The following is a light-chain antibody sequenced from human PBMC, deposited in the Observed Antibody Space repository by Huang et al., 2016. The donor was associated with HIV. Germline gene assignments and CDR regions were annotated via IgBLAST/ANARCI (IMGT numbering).Light chain of an antibody. V-gene: IGKV3-15*01. CDR2: GAS. J-gene: IGKJ3*01. Sequence: EIVMTQSPATLSVSPGERATLSCRASQSVSSNLAWYQQQPGQAPRLLIYGASTRATGSPARFSGSGSGTEFTLTISSRQSEDFAVYYCQQYNNWPPATFGPGTKVDIK. CDR3: QQYNNWPPAT. CDR1: QSVSSN.